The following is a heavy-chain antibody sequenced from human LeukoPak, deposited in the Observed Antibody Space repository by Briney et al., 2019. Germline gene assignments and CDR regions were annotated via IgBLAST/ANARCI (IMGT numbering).Heavy chain of an antibody. D-gene: IGHD4-17*01. V-gene: IGHV4-4*02. J-gene: IGHJ4*02. CDR1: GGYISSSNW. CDR3: ARNGDRHIDY. Sequence: SETLSLTCAVSGGYISSSNWWSWVRQPPGKGLEWIGEIYHSGSTNYNPSLKSRVTISVDKSMSQFSLKLSSVTAADTAVYYCARNGDRHIDYWGQGTLVTVSS. CDR2: IYHSGST.